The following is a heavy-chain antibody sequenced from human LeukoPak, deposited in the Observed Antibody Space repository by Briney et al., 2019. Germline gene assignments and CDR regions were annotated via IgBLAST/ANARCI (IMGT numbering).Heavy chain of an antibody. CDR2: IIHIFGTT. Sequence: ASVKVSCKASGGTFSSYAISWVRQAPGQGLEWMGGIIHIFGTTNYAQKFQGRVTITADESTSTAYMELSSLRSEDTAVYYCAPSPDSSGSSDYWGQGTLVTVSS. D-gene: IGHD3-3*01. CDR1: GGTFSSYA. J-gene: IGHJ4*02. CDR3: APSPDSSGSSDY. V-gene: IGHV1-69*01.